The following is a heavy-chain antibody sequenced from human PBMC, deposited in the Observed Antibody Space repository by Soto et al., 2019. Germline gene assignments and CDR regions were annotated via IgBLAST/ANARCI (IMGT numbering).Heavy chain of an antibody. D-gene: IGHD5-18*01. Sequence: ASVKVSCKASGGTFSSYTISWVRQAPGQGLEWMGRIIPILGIANYAQKFQGRVTITADKSTSTAYMELSSLRSEDTAVYYCARDLAGKNVDTAMPPYYYYMDVWGKGTTVTVSS. CDR2: IIPILGIA. J-gene: IGHJ6*03. CDR1: GGTFSSYT. CDR3: ARDLAGKNVDTAMPPYYYYMDV. V-gene: IGHV1-69*04.